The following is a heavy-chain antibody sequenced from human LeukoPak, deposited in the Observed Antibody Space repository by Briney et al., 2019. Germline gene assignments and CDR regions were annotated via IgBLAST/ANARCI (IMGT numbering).Heavy chain of an antibody. D-gene: IGHD2-15*01. CDR1: AYSFTKCW. Sequence: GESLKISCKSSAYSFTKCWIGRVRQMPGKGLEWMGIIYPGDSDTRYSPSFQGQVTISADKSISTAYLQWSSLKASDTAMYYCARNPGYCSGGSCYSCTLNYYHGMAVWGQGTTVTVSS. J-gene: IGHJ6*02. CDR3: ARNPGYCSGGSCYSCTLNYYHGMAV. CDR2: IYPGDSDT. V-gene: IGHV5-51*01.